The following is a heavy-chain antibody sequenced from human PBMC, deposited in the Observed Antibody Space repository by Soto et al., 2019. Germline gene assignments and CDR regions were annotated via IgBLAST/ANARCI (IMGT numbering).Heavy chain of an antibody. CDR3: AKQKGGYSYYYFDY. Sequence: GGSLRLSCAASGFTFDDYAMHWVRQAPGKGLEWVSGISWNSGNIGYADSVKGRFTISRDNAKNSLYLQMNSLRAEDTALYYCAKQKGGYSYYYFDYWGQGTLVTVSS. V-gene: IGHV3-9*01. CDR2: ISWNSGNI. D-gene: IGHD5-18*01. J-gene: IGHJ4*02. CDR1: GFTFDDYA.